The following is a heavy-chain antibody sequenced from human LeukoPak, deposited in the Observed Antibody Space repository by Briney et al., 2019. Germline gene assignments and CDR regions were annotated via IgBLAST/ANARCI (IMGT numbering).Heavy chain of an antibody. V-gene: IGHV4-39*01. CDR2: IYYSGST. Sequence: ASETLSLTCTVSGGSISSSSYYWGWIRQPPGKGLEWIGSIYYSGSTYYNPSLKSRVTISVDTSKNQFSLKLSSVTAADTAVYYCARLVASWFTSYYFDYWGQGTLVTVSS. D-gene: IGHD3-10*01. J-gene: IGHJ4*02. CDR3: ARLVASWFTSYYFDY. CDR1: GGSISSSSYY.